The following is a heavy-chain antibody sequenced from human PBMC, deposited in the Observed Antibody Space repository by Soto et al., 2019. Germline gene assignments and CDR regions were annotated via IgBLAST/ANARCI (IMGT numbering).Heavy chain of an antibody. D-gene: IGHD3-3*01. J-gene: IGHJ5*02. CDR1: GGSIIRYY. CDR2: IYTSGST. V-gene: IGHV4-4*07. Sequence: SETLSVTCTVSGGSIIRYYWSWIRQPAGKGLEWIGRIYTSGSTNYNPSLKSRVTMSVDTSKNQFSLKLSSVTAADTAVYYCARGRFLEWSGGWFDPWGQGTLVTVSS. CDR3: ARGRFLEWSGGWFDP.